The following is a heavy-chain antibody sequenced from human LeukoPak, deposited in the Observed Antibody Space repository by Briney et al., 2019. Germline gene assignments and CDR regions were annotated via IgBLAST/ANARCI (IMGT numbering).Heavy chain of an antibody. J-gene: IGHJ3*02. CDR1: GYTFTNSY. V-gene: IGHV1-46*03. D-gene: IGHD2-15*01. CDR2: INPSGAST. Sequence: ASVKVSCKASGYTFTNSYMHWVRQAPGQGLQWMGIINPSGASTSYAQRFQGRVTMTRDTSTSTIYMELSSLRSEDTAVYYCARTQRQGYCSGDYCYSDAFDIWGQGKMVTVSS. CDR3: ARTQRQGYCSGDYCYSDAFDI.